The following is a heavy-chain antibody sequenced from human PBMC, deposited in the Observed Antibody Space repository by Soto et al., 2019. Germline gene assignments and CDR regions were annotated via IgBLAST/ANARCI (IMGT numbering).Heavy chain of an antibody. D-gene: IGHD5-18*01. J-gene: IGHJ4*02. Sequence: QVQLVQSGAEVKKPGSSVKVSCKASGGTFSSYAISWVRQAPGQGLEWMGGIIPIFGTANYAQKFQGRVTITAEESPRAAYMELSSLRSEDTAVYYCARDGGSGYSYGYYFDYWGQGTLVTVSS. CDR2: IIPIFGTA. CDR3: ARDGGSGYSYGYYFDY. V-gene: IGHV1-69*12. CDR1: GGTFSSYA.